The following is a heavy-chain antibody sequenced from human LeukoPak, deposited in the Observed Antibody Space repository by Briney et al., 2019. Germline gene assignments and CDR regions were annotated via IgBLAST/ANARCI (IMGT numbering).Heavy chain of an antibody. V-gene: IGHV3-23*01. CDR3: ARRPYGSWDDAFDI. Sequence: GGSLRLSCAASGFTFSSYAMSWVRQAPGKGLEWVSAISGSGGSTYYADSVKGRFTISRDNAKNSLYLQMNSLRAEDTAVYYCARRPYGSWDDAFDIWGQGTMATVS. D-gene: IGHD3-10*01. CDR2: ISGSGGST. J-gene: IGHJ3*02. CDR1: GFTFSSYA.